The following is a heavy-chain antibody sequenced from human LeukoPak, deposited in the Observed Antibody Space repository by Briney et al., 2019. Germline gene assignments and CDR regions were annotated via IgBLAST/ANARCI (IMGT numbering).Heavy chain of an antibody. D-gene: IGHD2-21*01. J-gene: IGHJ4*02. Sequence: GGSLRLSCAASGFTFSSYRMHWVRQAPGKGLVWVSRINSDGSSTSYADSVKGRFTISRDNSKNTLYLQMNSLRAEDTAVYYCAKDVVASRNYYFDYWGQGTLVTVSS. CDR1: GFTFSSYR. V-gene: IGHV3-74*01. CDR3: AKDVVASRNYYFDY. CDR2: INSDGSST.